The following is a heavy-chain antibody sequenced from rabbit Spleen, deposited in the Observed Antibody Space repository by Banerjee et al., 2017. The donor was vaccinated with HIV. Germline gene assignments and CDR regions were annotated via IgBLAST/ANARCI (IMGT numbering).Heavy chain of an antibody. D-gene: IGHD1-1*01. J-gene: IGHJ6*01. CDR3: ARDPSSSFSSYGMDL. CDR1: GFSFSSSYY. Sequence: QEQLVESGGGLVQPEGSLTLTCTASGFSFSSSYYMCWVRQAPGKGLEWIGCIYNGDGSTYYASWAKGRFTISTTSSTTVTLQMTSLTAADTATYFCARDPSSSFSSYGMDLWGPGTLVTVS. CDR2: IYNGDGST. V-gene: IGHV1S45*01.